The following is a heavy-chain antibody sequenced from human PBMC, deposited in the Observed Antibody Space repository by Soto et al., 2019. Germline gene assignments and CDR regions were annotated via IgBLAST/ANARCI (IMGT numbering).Heavy chain of an antibody. CDR3: ANRVKLMCHWHFGAFAF. D-gene: IGHD3-3*02. CDR1: RFSLTTYGVG. J-gene: IGHJ3*01. CDR2: TYWDDDN. Sequence: QITLKESGPTLGKPTQTLTLTCSFSRFSLTTYGVGVGWVRQPPVKALEWLAFTYWDDDNRYNPSLKSRLSTTKDTSKHQVVLTMTSMDQADTATYVCANRVKLMCHWHFGAFAFWGQGTLVTVPS. V-gene: IGHV2-5*02.